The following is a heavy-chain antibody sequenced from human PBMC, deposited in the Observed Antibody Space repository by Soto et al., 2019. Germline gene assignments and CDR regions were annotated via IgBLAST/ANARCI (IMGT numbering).Heavy chain of an antibody. J-gene: IGHJ4*02. V-gene: IGHV1-18*01. CDR2: IGGYKGNT. Sequence: QVQLVQPGAEVREPGASVKVSCKASGYTLTNYGVSWVRQAPGQGLEWMGWIGGYKGNTNYAQKLQGRVTLTTDTSTSTAYMELRSLRSDDTAVYYCAPHTLDTGMPSGYWGQGTLVTVSS. CDR3: APHTLDTGMPSGY. D-gene: IGHD5-18*01. CDR1: GYTLTNYG.